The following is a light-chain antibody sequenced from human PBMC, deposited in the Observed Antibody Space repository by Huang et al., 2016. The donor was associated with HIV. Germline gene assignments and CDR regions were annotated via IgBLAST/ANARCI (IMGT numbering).Light chain of an antibody. V-gene: IGKV3-15*01. CDR2: AAS. CDR3: QQHNSWPRT. J-gene: IGKJ1*01. Sequence: EIVMTQSPATLSASPGERATLSCRASQSVGSNLAWYHQRRGQAPRRLIYAASTRATVIPARFSGSGSGTEFTLTVSSLQSEDFAVYYCQQHNSWPRTFGQGTRV. CDR1: QSVGSN.